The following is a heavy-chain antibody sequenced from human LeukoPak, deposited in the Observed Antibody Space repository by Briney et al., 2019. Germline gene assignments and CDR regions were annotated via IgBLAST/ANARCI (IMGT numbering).Heavy chain of an antibody. V-gene: IGHV3-21*01. CDR3: ARGGTGATHLYDY. J-gene: IGHJ4*02. CDR2: ISSSSSYI. Sequence: GGSLRLSCAASGFTFSSYSMNWVRQAPGKGLEWVSSISSSSSYIYYADSGKGRFTISRDNAKNSLYLQMNSLRAEDTAVYYCARGGTGATHLYDYWGQGTLVTVSS. D-gene: IGHD1-26*01. CDR1: GFTFSSYS.